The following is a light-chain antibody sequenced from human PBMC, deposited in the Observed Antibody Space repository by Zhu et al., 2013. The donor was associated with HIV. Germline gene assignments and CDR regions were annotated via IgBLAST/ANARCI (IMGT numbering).Light chain of an antibody. J-gene: IGKJ1*01. CDR3: QQYNDWPRT. Sequence: EIVMTQSPATLSVSPGERATLSCRASQSLSSNVAWYQQKPGQAPRLLIYGASTRATGIPARFSGSGSGTEFTLTISSLQSEDFAAYYCQQYNDWPRTFGQGTKVEIK. V-gene: IGKV3-15*01. CDR2: GAS. CDR1: QSLSSN.